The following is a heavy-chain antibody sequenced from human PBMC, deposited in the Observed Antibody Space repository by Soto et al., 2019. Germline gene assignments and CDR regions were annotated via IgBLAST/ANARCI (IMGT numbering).Heavy chain of an antibody. D-gene: IGHD3-10*01. CDR1: GGSFSGYY. V-gene: IGHV4-34*01. Sequence: SETLSLTCAVYGGSFSGYYWSWIRQPPGKGLEWIGEINHSGSTNYNPSLKSRVTISVDTSKNQFSLKLSSVTAADTAVYYCARGQITMVRGVIQYYYYGMDVWGQGTTVTVSS. CDR2: INHSGST. J-gene: IGHJ6*02. CDR3: ARGQITMVRGVIQYYYYGMDV.